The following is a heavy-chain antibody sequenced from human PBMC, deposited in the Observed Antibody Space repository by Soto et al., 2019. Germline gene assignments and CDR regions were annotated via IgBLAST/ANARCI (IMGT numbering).Heavy chain of an antibody. CDR1: GFTFRSYW. V-gene: IGHV3-74*01. Sequence: EVQLVESGGGLVQPGGSLRLSCAASGFTFRSYWMHWVRQAPGKGLVWVSRISPDGSITNYADSVKGRFTISRDNAKNTLFLLMNSLRAEDTAVYYCTREVATVPDYWGQGTLVTVSS. J-gene: IGHJ4*02. CDR3: TREVATVPDY. CDR2: ISPDGSIT. D-gene: IGHD6-13*01.